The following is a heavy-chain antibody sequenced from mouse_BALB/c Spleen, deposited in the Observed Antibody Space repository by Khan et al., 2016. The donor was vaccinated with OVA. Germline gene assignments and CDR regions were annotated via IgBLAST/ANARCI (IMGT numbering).Heavy chain of an antibody. CDR1: GYSFTSYY. J-gene: IGHJ3*01. Sequence: VQLQQSGPELMKPGASVKISCKASGYSFTSYYIHWVIQSHGKSLEWIGFIDPFSGGTTYNQKFKGKATLTADKSSSTAYLHLSNLTSEDSAVYSCTRHGYVAWFTYWGQGTLVTVSA. V-gene: IGHV1S135*01. D-gene: IGHD2-2*01. CDR2: IDPFSGGT. CDR3: TRHGYVAWFTY.